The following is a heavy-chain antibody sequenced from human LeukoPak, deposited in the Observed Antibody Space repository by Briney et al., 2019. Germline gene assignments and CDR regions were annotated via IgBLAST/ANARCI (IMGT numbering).Heavy chain of an antibody. V-gene: IGHV3-33*01. CDR1: GFAFNTYA. CDR3: ARDGYMYFDY. Sequence: GRSLRLSCAASGFAFNTYAMHWVCQAPGQGLEWVALIWHDGSHKFYSNSVRGQFTISRDNSKNTVSLQMNNLRPEDTAVYYCARDGYMYFDYWGQGTLVTVSS. CDR2: IWHDGSHK. D-gene: IGHD5-18*01. J-gene: IGHJ4*02.